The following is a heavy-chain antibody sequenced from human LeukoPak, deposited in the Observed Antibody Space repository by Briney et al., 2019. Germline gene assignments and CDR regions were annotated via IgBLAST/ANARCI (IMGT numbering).Heavy chain of an antibody. J-gene: IGHJ5*02. Sequence: GGSLRLSCAASGFTFSNAWMSWVRQAPGKGLEWVAAISYDGSNKYYADSVKGRFTISRDNSKNTLYLQMNSLRAEDTAIYYCARGVGNGYSGYGFRWFDPWGQGALVTVSS. D-gene: IGHD5-12*01. CDR2: ISYDGSNK. V-gene: IGHV3-30*03. CDR1: GFTFSNAW. CDR3: ARGVGNGYSGYGFRWFDP.